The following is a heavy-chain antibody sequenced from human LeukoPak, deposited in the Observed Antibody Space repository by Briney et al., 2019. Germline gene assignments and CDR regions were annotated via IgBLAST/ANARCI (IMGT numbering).Heavy chain of an antibody. J-gene: IGHJ3*01. CDR1: GYTLTKLS. CDR3: ATEKYVDFWNGYAFDV. CDR2: FDPEHGET. D-gene: IGHD3-3*01. Sequence: ASVKVSCKVSGYTLTKLSIHWVRQAPGKGLEWMGGFDPEHGETVYAQSFQGRVTMTEDTSTDTAYMELSSLRSEDTAVYYCATEKYVDFWNGYAFDVWGQGTMVTVSS. V-gene: IGHV1-24*01.